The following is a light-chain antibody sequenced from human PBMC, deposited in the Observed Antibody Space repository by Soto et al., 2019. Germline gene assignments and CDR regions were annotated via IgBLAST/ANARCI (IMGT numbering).Light chain of an antibody. J-gene: IGLJ2*01. V-gene: IGLV4-69*01. CDR3: QTWDIGARVV. Sequence: QLVLTQSPSASASLGASVKLTCTLSSGHSSYAIAWHQQQPEKGPRYLVKLSSDGSHSKGDGIPDRFSGSSSGAERYLTISSLQSEDEADYYCQTWDIGARVVFGGGTKLTVL. CDR1: SGHSSYA. CDR2: LSSDGSH.